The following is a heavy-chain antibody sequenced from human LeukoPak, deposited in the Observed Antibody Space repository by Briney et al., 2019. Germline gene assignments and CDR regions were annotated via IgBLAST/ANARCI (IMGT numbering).Heavy chain of an antibody. CDR2: IHSSGVI. D-gene: IGHD3-22*01. CDR3: VRDEANSGYPDY. V-gene: IGHV4-4*07. CDR1: GGSISSYY. Sequence: SETLSLTCTVSGGSISSYYWSWIRQPAGKAPEWIGRIHSSGVINYNSPLKSRVTISLDYSNNQVSLKLNYVTAADTAVYYCVRDEANSGYPDYWGQGTLATVSS. J-gene: IGHJ4*02.